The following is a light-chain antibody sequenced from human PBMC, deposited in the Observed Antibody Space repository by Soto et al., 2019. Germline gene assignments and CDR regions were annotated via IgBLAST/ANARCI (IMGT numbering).Light chain of an antibody. J-gene: IGLJ2*01. CDR3: QVWDSTTDHPHVA. CDR2: DDT. V-gene: IGLV3-21*02. CDR1: NLGSKS. Sequence: SYDLTQPPSLSVAPGQTARITRGGNNLGSKSVHWYQQKPGQAPVLVIYDDTVRPSGIPGRFAGSNSGNTATLTFSRVEAGDGADYYCQVWDSTTDHPHVAFGGGTKLTVL.